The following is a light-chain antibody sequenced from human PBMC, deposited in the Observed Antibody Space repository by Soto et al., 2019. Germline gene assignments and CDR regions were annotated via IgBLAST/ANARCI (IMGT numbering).Light chain of an antibody. Sequence: EIVMTQSPATLSVSPGERATLSCRASRNINRKLAWYQQKPGQAPMLLISGASTRATGIPARFSGSGSGTEFTLTISSLQSEDFAVYYCQKYYDYPPLIFGGGTKVEIK. CDR3: QKYYDYPPLI. CDR2: GAS. CDR1: RNINRK. V-gene: IGKV3-15*01. J-gene: IGKJ4*01.